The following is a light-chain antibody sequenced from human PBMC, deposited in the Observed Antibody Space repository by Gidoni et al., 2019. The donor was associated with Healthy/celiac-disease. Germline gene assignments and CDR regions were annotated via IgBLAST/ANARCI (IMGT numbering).Light chain of an antibody. CDR1: GSNIGSNY. Sequence: QSVLTQPPSASGTPGQRVTISCSGRGSNIGSNYVYWYQPLPGTAPKLLIYRNNQRPSGVPDRFSGSKSGTSASLAISGLRSEDEADYYCAAWDDSLSGRGVFGGGTKLTVL. V-gene: IGLV1-47*01. J-gene: IGLJ3*02. CDR3: AAWDDSLSGRGV. CDR2: RNN.